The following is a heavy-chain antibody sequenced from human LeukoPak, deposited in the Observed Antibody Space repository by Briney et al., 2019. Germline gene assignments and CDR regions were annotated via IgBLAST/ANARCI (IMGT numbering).Heavy chain of an antibody. J-gene: IGHJ4*02. CDR2: IYTSGIT. V-gene: IGHV4-4*07. Sequence: PSETLSLTCTVSGDSMYTYYWTWIRQSAGKGLEFIGRIYTSGITNYNPSLKSRVTMSVDTSKNQFSLRLSSVTAADTAVYFCARGDLVGATLVGYFDYWGQGTLVTVSS. CDR1: GDSMYTYY. D-gene: IGHD1-26*01. CDR3: ARGDLVGATLVGYFDY.